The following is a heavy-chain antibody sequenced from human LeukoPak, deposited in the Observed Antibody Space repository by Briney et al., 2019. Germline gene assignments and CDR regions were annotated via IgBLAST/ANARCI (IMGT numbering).Heavy chain of an antibody. J-gene: IGHJ5*02. CDR1: GYIFTDYY. CDR2: INPNSGGT. D-gene: IGHD6-13*01. Sequence: ASVKVSCRALGYIFTDYYIYWVRQAPGQGLEWMGWINPNSGGTNYAQKVQGRVTITRDTSISTAYMELSRLRSDDTAVYYCARGGDSSSWYGWFDPWGQGTLVTVSS. V-gene: IGHV1-2*02. CDR3: ARGGDSSSWYGWFDP.